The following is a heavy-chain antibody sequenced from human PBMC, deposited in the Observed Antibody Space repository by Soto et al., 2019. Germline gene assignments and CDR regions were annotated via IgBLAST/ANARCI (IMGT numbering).Heavy chain of an antibody. CDR3: FGGNGGPQ. J-gene: IGHJ4*02. V-gene: IGHV3-7*03. CDR2: IKPDGSAT. CDR1: DFTFRKYW. D-gene: IGHD3-16*01. Sequence: GGSLRLSCATSDFTFRKYWMNWVRQAPGKGLEWVANIKPDGSATNYVDSVKGRFTISGDNVRNSVSLQMNSLRVEDTAVYFCFGGNGGPQWGQGTLVTVSS.